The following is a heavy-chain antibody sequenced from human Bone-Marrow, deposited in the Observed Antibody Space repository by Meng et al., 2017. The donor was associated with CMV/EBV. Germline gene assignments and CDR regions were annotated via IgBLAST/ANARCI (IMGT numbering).Heavy chain of an antibody. CDR2: IYSGGST. CDR3: ARDKSSSGWPPDY. J-gene: IGHJ4*02. D-gene: IGHD6-19*01. V-gene: IGHV3-66*02. Sequence: GESLKISCAASEFTVSSNYMSWVRQAPGKGLEWVSVIYSGGSTYYADSVKGRFTISRDNSKNTLYLQMNSLRAEDTAVYYCARDKSSSGWPPDYWGQGTRVTVSS. CDR1: EFTVSSNY.